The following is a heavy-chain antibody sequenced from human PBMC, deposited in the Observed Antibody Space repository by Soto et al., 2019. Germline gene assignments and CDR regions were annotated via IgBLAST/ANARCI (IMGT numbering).Heavy chain of an antibody. J-gene: IGHJ5*02. CDR2: IFYTGNT. Sequence: PSETLSLTCTVSGGPISSYYWSWIRQSPGKGLEWIGQIFYTGNTNYNPSLKSRVTMSVDIPKKQFSLKLRSVTAADTAMYFCARNNVRGVSNSYNWIDPWGQGILVTVS. V-gene: IGHV4-59*01. D-gene: IGHD3-10*01. CDR1: GGPISSYY. CDR3: ARNNVRGVSNSYNWIDP.